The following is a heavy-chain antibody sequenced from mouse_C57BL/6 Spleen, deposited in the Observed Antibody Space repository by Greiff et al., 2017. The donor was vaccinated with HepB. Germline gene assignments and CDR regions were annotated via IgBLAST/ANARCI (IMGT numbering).Heavy chain of an antibody. Sequence: QVQLQQSGAELVKPGASVKLSCKASGYTFTSYWMQWVKQRPGQGLEWIGEIDPYDSYTNYNQKFKGKATLTVDTSSSTAYMQLSSLTSEDSAVYYCARSGSSGYGYWGQGTLVTVS. J-gene: IGHJ3*01. D-gene: IGHD3-1*01. V-gene: IGHV1-50*01. CDR2: IDPYDSYT. CDR3: ARSGSSGYGY. CDR1: GYTFTSYW.